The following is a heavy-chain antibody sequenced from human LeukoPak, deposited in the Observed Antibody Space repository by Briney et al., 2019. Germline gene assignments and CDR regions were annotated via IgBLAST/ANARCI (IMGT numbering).Heavy chain of an antibody. J-gene: IGHJ5*02. CDR3: AREQSVFDNWLDP. D-gene: IGHD3-10*01. CDR2: IWYDESNE. V-gene: IGHV3-33*01. CDR1: GFTFSQYG. Sequence: GGSLRLSCEASGFTFSQYGMHWVRQAPGKGLEWVAVIWYDESNEYYADSVKGRFTVSRNNSKNTLYLQMSSLRAEDTAIYYCAREQSVFDNWLDPWGQGTLVTVSS.